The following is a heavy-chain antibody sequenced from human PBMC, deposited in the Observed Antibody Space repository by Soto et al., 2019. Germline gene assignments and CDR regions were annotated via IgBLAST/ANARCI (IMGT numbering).Heavy chain of an antibody. V-gene: IGHV4-31*03. CDR2: IYYSGST. D-gene: IGHD3-16*01. CDR3: ARVGGINWFDP. J-gene: IGHJ5*02. CDR1: GGSISSGGYY. Sequence: QVQLQESGPGLVKPSQTLSLTCTVSGGSISSGGYYWSWIRQHPGKGLEWIGYIYYSGSTYYNPSLKTRFTXSXATSKNQFSLKLSSVTAADTAVYYCARVGGINWFDPWGQGTLVTVSS.